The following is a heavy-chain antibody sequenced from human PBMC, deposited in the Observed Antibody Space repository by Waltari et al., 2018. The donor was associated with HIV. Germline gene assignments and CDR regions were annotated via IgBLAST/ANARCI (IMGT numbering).Heavy chain of an antibody. J-gene: IGHJ4*02. Sequence: QVQLQESGQGLVKPSETLSLTCTVSGGSISSHYWSWIRQPPGKELEWIGYNYYSGSTNDNPSLKSRVTISVDTSKNQFSLKLSSVTAADTAVYFWARFRYDNYDYYGVLDYWGPGTLVTVSS. D-gene: IGHD3-16*01. CDR3: ARFRYDNYDYYGVLDY. V-gene: IGHV4-59*11. CDR2: NYYSGST. CDR1: GGSISSHY.